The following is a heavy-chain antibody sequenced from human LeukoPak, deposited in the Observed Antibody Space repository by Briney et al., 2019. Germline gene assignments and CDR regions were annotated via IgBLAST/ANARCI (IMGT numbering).Heavy chain of an antibody. D-gene: IGHD2/OR15-2a*01. J-gene: IGHJ5*02. V-gene: IGHV4-4*07. Sequence: PSETLPLTCTVSGGYTGSHYWSWIRQPAGKGLEWIGRISPGGTTHYNPSLGSRVTMSVDTSKNYFSLRLSSVTAADTAVYYCARDFYASGFYFWFDPWGQGILVTVSS. CDR1: GGYTGSHY. CDR2: ISPGGTT. CDR3: ARDFYASGFYFWFDP.